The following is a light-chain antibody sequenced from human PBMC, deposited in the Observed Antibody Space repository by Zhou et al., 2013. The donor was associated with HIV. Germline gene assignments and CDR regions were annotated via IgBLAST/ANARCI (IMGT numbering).Light chain of an antibody. Sequence: DIQLTQSPSTLSASVGDRVTITCRASQSISSWLAWYQQRPGKAPNLLIYKASSLESGVPSRFSGSGSGTDFTLTISSLRPEDFATYYCQQSYSTPWTFGRRDQGGNQT. CDR1: QSISSW. V-gene: IGKV1-5*03. J-gene: IGKJ1*01. CDR2: KAS. CDR3: QQSYSTPWT.